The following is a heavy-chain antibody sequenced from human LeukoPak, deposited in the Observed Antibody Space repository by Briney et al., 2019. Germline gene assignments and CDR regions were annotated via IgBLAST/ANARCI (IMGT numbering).Heavy chain of an antibody. CDR2: INPNSGGT. CDR3: ARDLEYCSSTSCYLNDAFDI. CDR1: GGTFSSYA. J-gene: IGHJ3*02. V-gene: IGHV1-2*02. Sequence: ASVKVSCKASGGTFSSYAISWVRQAPGQGLEWMGWINPNSGGTNYAQKFQGRVTMTRDTSISTAYMELSRLRSDDTTVYYCARDLEYCSSTSCYLNDAFDIWGQGTMVTVSS. D-gene: IGHD2-2*01.